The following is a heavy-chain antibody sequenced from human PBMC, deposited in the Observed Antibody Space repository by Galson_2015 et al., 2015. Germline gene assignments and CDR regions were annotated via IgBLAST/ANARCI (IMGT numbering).Heavy chain of an antibody. Sequence: PALVKPTQPLTLTCTFSGLSLTTSELRVSWIRQPPGKALEWLARIDWDDDKFYSTSLKTRLTISKDTSKNQVVLTMTNMDPVDTATYYCARAYSGSGGSWFDPWGQGTLVTVSS. D-gene: IGHD6-13*01. CDR1: GLSLTTSELR. J-gene: IGHJ5*02. CDR2: IDWDDDK. V-gene: IGHV2-70*04. CDR3: ARAYSGSGGSWFDP.